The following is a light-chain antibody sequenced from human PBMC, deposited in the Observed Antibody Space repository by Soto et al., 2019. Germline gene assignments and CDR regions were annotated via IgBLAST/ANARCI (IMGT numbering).Light chain of an antibody. J-gene: IGLJ2*01. Sequence: QSVLTQPASVSGSPGQSITISCTGTSSDVGSYNLVSWYQQHPGKAPKLMIYEGSKRPSGVSNRFSGSKSGNTASLTISGLHADDDADYYCCSYAASSTDVVFGGGTKLTVL. CDR1: SSDVGSYNL. CDR3: CSYAASSTDVV. V-gene: IGLV2-23*01. CDR2: EGS.